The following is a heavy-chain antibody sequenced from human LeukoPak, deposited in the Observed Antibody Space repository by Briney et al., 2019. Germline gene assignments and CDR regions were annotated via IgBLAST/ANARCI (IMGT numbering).Heavy chain of an antibody. CDR2: ISVYSGNT. D-gene: IGHD2-2*01. V-gene: IGHV1-18*01. J-gene: IGHJ6*02. Sequence: ASVKVSCKASGYTFTSYGISWVRQAPGQGLEWMGWISVYSGNTNYAQNLQGRVTMTTDTSTSTAYMELRSLRSDDTAVYYCARGAIDIVVVPAGLYGMDVWGQGTTVTVSS. CDR1: GYTFTSYG. CDR3: ARGAIDIVVVPAGLYGMDV.